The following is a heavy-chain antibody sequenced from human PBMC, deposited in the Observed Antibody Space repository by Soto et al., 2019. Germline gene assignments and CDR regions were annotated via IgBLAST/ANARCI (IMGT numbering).Heavy chain of an antibody. V-gene: IGHV3-13*01. CDR3: ARAHTIFGVVTYFDY. J-gene: IGHJ4*02. CDR1: GFTFSSYD. D-gene: IGHD3-3*01. CDR2: IGTAGDT. Sequence: GGSLRLSCAASGFTFSSYDMHWVRQATGKGLEWVSAIGTAGDTYYPGSVKGRFTISRENAKNSLYLQMNSLRAGDTAVYYCARAHTIFGVVTYFDYWGQGTLVTVSS.